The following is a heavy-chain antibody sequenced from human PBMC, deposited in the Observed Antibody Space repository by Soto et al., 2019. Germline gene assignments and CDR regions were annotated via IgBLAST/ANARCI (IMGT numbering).Heavy chain of an antibody. CDR2: ISWNSGII. CDR3: ATGSSLGAPR. J-gene: IGHJ4*02. D-gene: IGHD3-16*01. Sequence: PGGSLRLSCAASGFTFDDYAMHWVRQAPGKGLEWVSGISWNSGIIDYADSVKGRFTTSRDNAKNSLYLQMNSLKAEDTAVYYCATGSSLGAPRWGQGTLVTVSS. CDR1: GFTFDDYA. V-gene: IGHV3-9*01.